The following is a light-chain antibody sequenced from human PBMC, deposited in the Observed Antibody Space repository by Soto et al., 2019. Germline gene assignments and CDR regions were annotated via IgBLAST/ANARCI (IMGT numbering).Light chain of an antibody. J-gene: IGKJ1*01. V-gene: IGKV3-15*01. Sequence: EIVLTHSPGTLSLSPWEIATLSCRASQSISNNLAWYQQQPGQTPRLLIYGASTTATGIPSRFSGSGSGTDFTLTISSLQPEDFATYYCQQSYSTPRTFGQGTKVDI. CDR1: QSISNN. CDR2: GAS. CDR3: QQSYSTPRT.